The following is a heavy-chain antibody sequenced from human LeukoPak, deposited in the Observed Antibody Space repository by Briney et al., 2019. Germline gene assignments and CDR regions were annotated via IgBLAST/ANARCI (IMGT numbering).Heavy chain of an antibody. D-gene: IGHD3/OR15-3a*01. V-gene: IGHV4-59*01. J-gene: IGHJ5*02. CDR2: IYYSGST. CDR3: ARNRWTRGSDWFDP. Sequence: PSETLSLTCTVSGGSISGYYWSWIRQPPGKGLEWIGYIYYSGSTNYNPSLKSRVTISVDTSKNQFSLKLSSVTAADTAVYYCARNRWTRGSDWFDPWGQGTLVTVSS. CDR1: GGSISGYY.